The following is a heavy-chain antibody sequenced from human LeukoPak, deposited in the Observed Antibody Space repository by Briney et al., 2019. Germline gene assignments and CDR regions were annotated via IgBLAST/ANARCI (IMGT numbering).Heavy chain of an antibody. D-gene: IGHD5-18*01. CDR1: GGSISSGHYY. Sequence: PSQTLSLTCTVSGGSISSGHYYWSWIRQPPGKGLEWIGYIYYSGSTYYNPSLKSRVTISVDTSKNQLSLKLSSVTAADTAVYCCARDEGGYGTLLDYRGQGTLVTDS. CDR3: ARDEGGYGTLLDY. J-gene: IGHJ4*02. V-gene: IGHV4-30-4*01. CDR2: IYYSGST.